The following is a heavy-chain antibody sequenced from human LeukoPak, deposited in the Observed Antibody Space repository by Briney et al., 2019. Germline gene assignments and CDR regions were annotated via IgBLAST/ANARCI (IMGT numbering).Heavy chain of an antibody. CDR2: ISWNSGSI. D-gene: IGHD3-10*01. V-gene: IGHV3-9*01. J-gene: IGHJ6*02. CDR1: GFTFDDYA. Sequence: GGSLRLSCAASGFTFDDYAMHWVRQAPGKGLEWVSGISWNSGSIGYADSVKGRFTISRDNAKDSLYLQMNSLRAEDTALYYCAKESAYYYGSGSPEYYYYGMDVWGQGTTVTVSS. CDR3: AKESAYYYGSGSPEYYYYGMDV.